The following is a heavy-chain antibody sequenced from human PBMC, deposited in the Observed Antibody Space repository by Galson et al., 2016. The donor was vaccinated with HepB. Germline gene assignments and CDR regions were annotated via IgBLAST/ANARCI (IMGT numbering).Heavy chain of an antibody. V-gene: IGHV3-33*05. CDR1: GFTFSSYG. Sequence: SLRLSCAASGFTFSSYGMHWVRQASGKGLAWVAVISHDGRNKDYADSVKGRFTISRDDSQTTLFLQMNSLRADDTAIYYWAEGKWSWNTHFDYWGHGTLVTVSS. CDR3: AEGKWSWNTHFDY. CDR2: ISHDGRNK. J-gene: IGHJ4*01. D-gene: IGHD1/OR15-1a*01.